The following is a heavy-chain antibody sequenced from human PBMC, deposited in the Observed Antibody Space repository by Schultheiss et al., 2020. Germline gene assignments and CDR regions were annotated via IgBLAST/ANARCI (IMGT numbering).Heavy chain of an antibody. J-gene: IGHJ6*03. CDR2: ISSIGDSI. D-gene: IGHD2-2*01. CDR1: GFTFSNFA. Sequence: GGSLRLSCSASGFTFSNFAMHWVRQAPGAGLEYVSSISSIGDSIYYAESVKGRFTVSRDNSKNTLDLQMSSLRAEDTAVYYCARDGQEYQLVNYYYFHMDVWGKGTTVTVSS. V-gene: IGHV3-64D*06. CDR3: ARDGQEYQLVNYYYFHMDV.